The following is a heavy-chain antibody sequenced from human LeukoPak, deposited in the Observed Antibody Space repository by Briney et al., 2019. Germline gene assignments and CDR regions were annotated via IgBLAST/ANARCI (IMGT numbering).Heavy chain of an antibody. J-gene: IGHJ6*02. CDR1: GYTFTGYY. V-gene: IGHV1-2*02. CDR2: INPNSGGT. CDR3: ARGYYDSGGYYYYYYGMDV. D-gene: IGHD3-22*01. Sequence: GASVKVSCTASGYTFTGYYMHWVRQAPGQGLEWMGWINPNSGGTNYAQKFQGRVTMTRDTSISTAYMELSRLRSDDTAVYYCARGYYDSGGYYYYYYGMDVWGQGTTVTVSS.